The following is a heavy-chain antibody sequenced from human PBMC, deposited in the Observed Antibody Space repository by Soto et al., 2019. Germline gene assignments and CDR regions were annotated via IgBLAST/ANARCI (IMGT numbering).Heavy chain of an antibody. CDR2: IIPIFGTA. J-gene: IGHJ4*02. Sequence: QVQLVQSGAEVKKPGSSVKVSCKASGGTFSSYAISWVRQAPGQGLEWMGGIIPIFGTANYAQKFQGRDKNTAEESTRTAYMELSSLRSEDTAVYYCARGYYYDSSGYYSNAYYFDYWGQGTLVTVSS. CDR1: GGTFSSYA. D-gene: IGHD3-22*01. V-gene: IGHV1-69*01. CDR3: ARGYYYDSSGYYSNAYYFDY.